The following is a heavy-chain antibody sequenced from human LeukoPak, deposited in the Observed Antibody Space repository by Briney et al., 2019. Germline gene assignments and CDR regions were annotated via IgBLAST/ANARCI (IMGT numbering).Heavy chain of an antibody. J-gene: IGHJ4*02. CDR2: IYPGDSDT. Sequence: HGESLKISCRASGYKLTNYRMGWVRQMPGRGLEWMGIIYPGDSDTRYSPSFQGQVTISADKSIRTAYLQWSSLKASDTAMYYCARRYGAYVDYWGQGTLVTVSS. V-gene: IGHV5-51*01. CDR1: GYKLTNYR. D-gene: IGHD1-14*01. CDR3: ARRYGAYVDY.